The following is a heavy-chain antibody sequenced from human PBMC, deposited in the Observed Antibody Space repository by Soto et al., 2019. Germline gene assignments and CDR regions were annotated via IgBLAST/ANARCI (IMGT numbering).Heavy chain of an antibody. CDR2: IYHSGST. D-gene: IGHD2-15*01. CDR3: ARVGTYCSGGSCYSSFAFDI. V-gene: IGHV4-30-2*01. CDR1: GGSINSGAYS. Sequence: PSETLSLTCAVSGGSINSGAYSWSWIRQPPGKGLEWIGNIYHSGSTSYNPSLKSRGTISVGRSKNQFSLRLSSVTAADTAVYFCARVGTYCSGGSCYSSFAFDIWGQGTMVT. J-gene: IGHJ3*02.